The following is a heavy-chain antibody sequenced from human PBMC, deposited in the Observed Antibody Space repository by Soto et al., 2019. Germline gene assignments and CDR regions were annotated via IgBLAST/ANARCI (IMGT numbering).Heavy chain of an antibody. CDR3: AKDLTDSSGYHDY. V-gene: IGHV3-30*18. D-gene: IGHD3-22*01. CDR1: GFTFSSYG. CDR2: ISYDGSNK. Sequence: GGSLSLSCAASGFTFSSYGMHWVRQAPGKGLEWVAVISYDGSNKYYADSVKGRFTISRDNSKNTLYLQMNSPRAEDTAVYYCAKDLTDSSGYHDYWGQGTLVTVSS. J-gene: IGHJ4*02.